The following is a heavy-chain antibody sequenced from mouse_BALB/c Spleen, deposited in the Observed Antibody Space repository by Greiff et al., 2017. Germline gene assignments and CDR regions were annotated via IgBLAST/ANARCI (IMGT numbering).Heavy chain of an antibody. CDR2: ISSGSSTI. Sequence: EVKLVESGGGLVQPGGSRKLSCAASGFTFSSFGMHWVRQAPEKVLEWVAYISSGSSTIYYADTVKGRFTISRDNPKNTLFLQMTSLRSEDTAMYYCARYDYDEGFAYWGQGTLVTVSA. J-gene: IGHJ3*01. CDR1: GFTFSSFG. D-gene: IGHD2-4*01. V-gene: IGHV5-17*02. CDR3: ARYDYDEGFAY.